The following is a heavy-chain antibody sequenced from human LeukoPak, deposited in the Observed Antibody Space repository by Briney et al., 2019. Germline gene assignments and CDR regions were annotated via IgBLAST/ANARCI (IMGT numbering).Heavy chain of an antibody. J-gene: IGHJ4*02. CDR1: GFTFSENW. V-gene: IGHV3-7*01. Sequence: PGGSLRLSRGASGFTFSENWMSWVRQAPGRGPEWVADIKGDGSKMYYVDSVKGRFTISRDNDKNALYLQMNNLRVEDTGVYYCARDGTCLDFWGQGVLVTVSS. CDR3: ARDGTCLDF. CDR2: IKGDGSKM.